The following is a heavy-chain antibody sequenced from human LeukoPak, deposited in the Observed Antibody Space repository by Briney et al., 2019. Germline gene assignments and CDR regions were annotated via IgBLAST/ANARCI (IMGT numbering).Heavy chain of an antibody. D-gene: IGHD3-10*01. CDR2: INKDGSSI. CDR1: GYTFSGDG. V-gene: IGHV3-74*01. CDR3: VRGGTSGSGDY. J-gene: IGHJ4*02. Sequence: GGSLRLSCAASGYTFSGDGMHWVRHAPGKGLVWVSRINKDGSSITYTDSVKGRFTMSRDNAQNTLSLEMKSLRVEHTAVYYCVRGGTSGSGDYWGQGTLVTVSA.